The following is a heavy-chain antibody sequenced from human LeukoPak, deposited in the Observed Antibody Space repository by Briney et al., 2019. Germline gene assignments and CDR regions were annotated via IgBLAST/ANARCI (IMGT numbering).Heavy chain of an antibody. Sequence: GGSLRLSCASSGFTFSSYSMNWVRQAPGKGLEWVSSISTGSSYIFYADSVKGRFTISRDNAKNSLYLQMNSLRAEDTAVYYCARGYCSGGSCYLNASDIWGQGTMVTVSS. CDR1: GFTFSSYS. D-gene: IGHD2-15*01. CDR2: ISTGSSYI. V-gene: IGHV3-21*01. CDR3: ARGYCSGGSCYLNASDI. J-gene: IGHJ3*02.